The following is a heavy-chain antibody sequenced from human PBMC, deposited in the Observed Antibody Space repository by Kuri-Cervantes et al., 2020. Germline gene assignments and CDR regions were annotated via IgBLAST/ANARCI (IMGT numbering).Heavy chain of an antibody. CDR3: ARDGVGDTAMAYYYYGMDV. Sequence: GESLKISCKASGYTFTGYYMHWVRQAPGQGLEWMGWINPNSGGTNYAQKFQGRVTMTRDTSISTAYMELSRLRSDDTAVYYCARDGVGDTAMAYYYYGMDVWGQGTTVTVSS. J-gene: IGHJ6*02. D-gene: IGHD5-18*01. V-gene: IGHV1-2*02. CDR2: INPNSGGT. CDR1: GYTFTGYY.